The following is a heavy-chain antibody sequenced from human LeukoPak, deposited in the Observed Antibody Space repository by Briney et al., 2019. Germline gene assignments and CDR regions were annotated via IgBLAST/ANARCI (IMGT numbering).Heavy chain of an antibody. J-gene: IGHJ6*02. CDR3: ARGLDYGTDV. CDR1: GFTFTRFG. Sequence: PGGSLRLSCATSGFTFTRFGLHWVRQAPGKGLEWVAFIQYDGSGRYADSVKGRFTISRDNSKNTVYLQMNSLRVEDMAVFYCARGLDYGTDVWGQGTTVTVSS. CDR2: IQYDGSGR. V-gene: IGHV3-30*02.